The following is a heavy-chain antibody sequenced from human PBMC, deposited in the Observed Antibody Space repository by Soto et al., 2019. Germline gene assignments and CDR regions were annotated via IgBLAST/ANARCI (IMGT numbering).Heavy chain of an antibody. V-gene: IGHV4-30-4*01. CDR1: GGSISSGGYY. CDR2: IYYSGST. CDR3: ASTGYAKLSPQISPLDY. Sequence: PSETLSLTCTFSGGSISSGGYYCSWIRQPPGKGLEWIGYIYYSGSTYYNPSLKSRVTISVDTSKNQFSLKLSSVTAADTAVYYCASTGYAKLSPQISPLDYWGQRTLISVSS. J-gene: IGHJ4*02. D-gene: IGHD5-12*01.